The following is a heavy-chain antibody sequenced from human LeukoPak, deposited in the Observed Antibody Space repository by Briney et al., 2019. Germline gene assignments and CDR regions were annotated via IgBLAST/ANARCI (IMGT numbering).Heavy chain of an antibody. D-gene: IGHD3-16*01. J-gene: IGHJ6*03. V-gene: IGHV4-4*07. CDR1: SDPVS. Sequence: PSETLSLTCTVSSDPVSWTWIRQPAGRGLEWIGLISTTGSTKYNPSLKSRVTMSVDTSKNQFSLNLSSVTAADTAVYYCATMGGQLSGYYYYYMDVWGKGTTVTVSS. CDR2: ISTTGST. CDR3: ATMGGQLSGYYYYYMDV.